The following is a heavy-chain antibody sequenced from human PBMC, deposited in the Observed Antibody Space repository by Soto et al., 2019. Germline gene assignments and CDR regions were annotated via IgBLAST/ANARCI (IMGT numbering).Heavy chain of an antibody. D-gene: IGHD5-12*01. CDR2: IWYDGSNK. CDR1: GFTFSSYG. Sequence: QVQLVESGGGVVQPGRSLRLSCAASGFTFSSYGMHWVRQAPGKGLAWVAVIWYDGSNKYYADSVKGRFTISRDNSKNTLYLQMNSLRAEDTAVYYCARGDGYNTDGEYFQHWCQGTLVTVSS. V-gene: IGHV3-33*01. CDR3: ARGDGYNTDGEYFQH. J-gene: IGHJ1*01.